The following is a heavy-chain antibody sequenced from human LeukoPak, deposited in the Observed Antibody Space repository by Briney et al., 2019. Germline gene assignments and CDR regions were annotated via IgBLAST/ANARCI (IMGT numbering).Heavy chain of an antibody. Sequence: SETLPLTCTVSGGSISSSSYYWGWIRQPPGKGLEWIGSIYYSGSTYYNPSLKSRVTISVDTSKNQFSLKLSSVTTADTAVYYCARHVVVPAATRGYFQHWGQGTLVTVSS. CDR3: ARHVVVPAATRGYFQH. J-gene: IGHJ1*01. CDR1: GGSISSSSYY. V-gene: IGHV4-39*01. CDR2: IYYSGST. D-gene: IGHD2-2*01.